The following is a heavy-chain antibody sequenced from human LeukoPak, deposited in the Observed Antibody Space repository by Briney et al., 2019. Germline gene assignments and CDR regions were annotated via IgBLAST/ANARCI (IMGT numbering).Heavy chain of an antibody. J-gene: IGHJ4*02. CDR2: IGGGGAST. D-gene: IGHD1-14*01. Sequence: GGSLGPSVAALGFPFGGYAVGGFGRPPGKGLDGVSVIGGGGASTYYADSVKGRFTISRDNSKNTLYLQMNSLRAEDTAAYYCARRDNTPKTFYFDYWGQGTLVTVSS. CDR1: GFPFGGYA. CDR3: ARRDNTPKTFYFDY. V-gene: IGHV3-23*01.